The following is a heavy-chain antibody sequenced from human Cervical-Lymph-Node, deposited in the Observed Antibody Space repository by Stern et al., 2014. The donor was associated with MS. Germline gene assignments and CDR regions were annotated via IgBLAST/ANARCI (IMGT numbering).Heavy chain of an antibody. J-gene: IGHJ4*02. V-gene: IGHV1-18*01. CDR3: ARERPIYGGNYYTRAFDY. CDR2: ISAYNGNT. Sequence: VQLVESGAEVKKPGASVKVSCKTSGYTLTSYGISWVRQAPGQGLEWMGWISAYNGNTNYAQKLQGRVTMTTDTSKSTAYMELRSLRSDDTAVYYCARERPIYGGNYYTRAFDYWGQGTLVTVSS. CDR1: GYTLTSYG. D-gene: IGHD1-26*01.